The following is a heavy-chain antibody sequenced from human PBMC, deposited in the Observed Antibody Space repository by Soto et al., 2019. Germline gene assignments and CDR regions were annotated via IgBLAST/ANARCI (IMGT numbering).Heavy chain of an antibody. V-gene: IGHV3-30*04. J-gene: IGHJ4*02. Sequence: QVQLVESGGGVVQPGRSLSLSCAASGFSFSDYPMHWVRQAPGKGLEWVASISSTGMKEYYVDSVKGRLTISRDSSKNTLYLQMSSLRAEDTAVYYCARESWYSDSSGNYFSNYFDSWGQGTLVTVSS. CDR1: GFSFSDYP. CDR3: ARESWYSDSSGNYFSNYFDS. CDR2: ISSTGMKE. D-gene: IGHD3-22*01.